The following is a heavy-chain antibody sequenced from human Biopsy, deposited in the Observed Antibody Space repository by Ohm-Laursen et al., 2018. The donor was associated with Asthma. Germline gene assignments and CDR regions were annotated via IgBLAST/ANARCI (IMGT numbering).Heavy chain of an antibody. D-gene: IGHD3-3*01. CDR3: ASQSSGPDFWSGYYYFDY. Sequence: SLRLSCAATGFSFSEFVMHWVRQAPGKGLEWVAVISYDGSNKYYADSVKGRFTISRDNSKNTLYLQMNSLRAEDTAVYYCASQSSGPDFWSGYYYFDYWGQGTLVTVSS. CDR2: ISYDGSNK. CDR1: GFSFSEFV. J-gene: IGHJ4*02. V-gene: IGHV3-30*03.